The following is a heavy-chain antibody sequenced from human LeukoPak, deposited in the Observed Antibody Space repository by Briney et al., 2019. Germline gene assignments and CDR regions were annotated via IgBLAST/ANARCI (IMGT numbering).Heavy chain of an antibody. CDR1: GGSFSGYY. V-gene: IGHV4-34*01. J-gene: IGHJ3*02. D-gene: IGHD3-22*01. CDR3: ARRGYYYDSSGYSRAFDI. CDR2: INHSGST. Sequence: SETLSLTCAVYGGSFSGYYWSWLRQPPGKGLEWIGEINHSGSTNYNPSLKSRVTISVDTSKNQFFLKLSSVTAADTAVYYCARRGYYYDSSGYSRAFDIWGQGTMVTVSS.